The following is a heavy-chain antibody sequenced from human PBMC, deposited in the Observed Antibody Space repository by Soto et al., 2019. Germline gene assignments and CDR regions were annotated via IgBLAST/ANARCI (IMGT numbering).Heavy chain of an antibody. CDR1: GGSISSGGYS. Sequence: QLQLQESGSGLVKPSQTLSLTCTVSGGSISSGGYSWTWIRQSTGTGLEWIGYTYQSGSAYYNPSLKSRVTISVDRSKNQFSLILTSVTAADTAVYYCARDYYGMDVWGQGTTVTVAS. CDR2: TYQSGSA. V-gene: IGHV4-30-2*06. CDR3: ARDYYGMDV. J-gene: IGHJ6*02.